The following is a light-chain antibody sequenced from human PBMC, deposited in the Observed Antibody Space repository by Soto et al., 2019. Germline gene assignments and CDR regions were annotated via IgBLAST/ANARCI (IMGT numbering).Light chain of an antibody. Sequence: EIVMTQSPATLSVSPGERATLSCRASQSVSSNLAWYQQKPGQAPRLLIYGASTRATGIPARFSGSGSGTEFILTISSLQSEDVAVYYCQQYKNWPGYTFGQGTKLEIK. J-gene: IGKJ2*01. CDR1: QSVSSN. V-gene: IGKV3-15*01. CDR3: QQYKNWPGYT. CDR2: GAS.